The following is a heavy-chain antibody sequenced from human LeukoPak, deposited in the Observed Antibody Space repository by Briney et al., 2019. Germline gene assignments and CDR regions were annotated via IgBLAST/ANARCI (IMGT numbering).Heavy chain of an antibody. V-gene: IGHV3-23*01. Sequence: GGSLTLSCAASGFTFSSYSMSWVRHAPGQGLEWVSGITVTGDTYYADSLKGRFTISGDNSRNTLYLQMNRLRADDTAVYYCAKVPVWQQLVDYWGQGTLVTVSS. CDR2: ITVTGDT. J-gene: IGHJ4*02. CDR3: AKVPVWQQLVDY. D-gene: IGHD6-13*01. CDR1: GFTFSSYS.